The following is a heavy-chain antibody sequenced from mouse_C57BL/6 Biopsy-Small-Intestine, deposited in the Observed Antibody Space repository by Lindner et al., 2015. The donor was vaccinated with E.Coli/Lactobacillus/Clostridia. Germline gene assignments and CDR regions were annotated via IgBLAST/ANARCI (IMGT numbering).Heavy chain of an antibody. V-gene: IGHV1-42*01. CDR2: INPSTGGT. D-gene: IGHD2-2*01. CDR1: GYSFTGYY. Sequence: VQLQESGPELVKPGASVKISCKASGYSFTGYYMNWVKQSPEKSLEWIGEINPSTGGTTYNQKFKAKATLTVDKSSSTAYMQLKSLTSEDSAVYYCARGGLYYGYDVYAMDYWGQGTSVTVSS. CDR3: ARGGLYYGYDVYAMDY. J-gene: IGHJ4*01.